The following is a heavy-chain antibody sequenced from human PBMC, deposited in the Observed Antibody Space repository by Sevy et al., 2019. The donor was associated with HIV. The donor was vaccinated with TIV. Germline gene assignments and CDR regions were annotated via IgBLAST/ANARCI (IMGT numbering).Heavy chain of an antibody. V-gene: IGHV3-7*01. CDR3: AGGVRLDR. Sequence: GGSLRLSCEASGFTFSPYWMTWVRQAPGKGLEWVANIRPDGSDEYYVDSVKGRFTISRDNAKNSLYLQMNSLRADDTAMYYCAGGVRLDRWGQGALVTV. CDR1: GFTFSPYW. CDR2: IRPDGSDE. J-gene: IGHJ5*02. D-gene: IGHD6-25*01.